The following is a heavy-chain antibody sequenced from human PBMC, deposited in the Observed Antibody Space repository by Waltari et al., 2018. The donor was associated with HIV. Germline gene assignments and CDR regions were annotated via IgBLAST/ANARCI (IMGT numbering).Heavy chain of an antibody. CDR1: GFTFGNYN. V-gene: IGHV3-48*02. D-gene: IGHD5-18*01. J-gene: IGHJ4*02. CDR3: ARDRGYSPVFDY. CDR2: IGNSRISI. Sequence: EVQLVESGGGLVQPGGSLRLCWGASGFTFGNYNMNWVRQAPGKGLEWVSYIGNSRISIYYADSVNGRFTISRDNAKNSLYLQMNSLRDEDTAVYYCARDRGYSPVFDYWGQGTLVTVSS.